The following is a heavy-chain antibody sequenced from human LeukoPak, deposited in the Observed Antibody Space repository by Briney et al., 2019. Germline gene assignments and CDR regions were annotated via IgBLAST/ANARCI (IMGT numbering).Heavy chain of an antibody. J-gene: IGHJ4*02. CDR3: ARGSGLRPFDY. V-gene: IGHV1-8*02. CDR2: MNPNSGNT. D-gene: IGHD4-17*01. CDR1: GYTFTGYY. Sequence: GASVKVSCKASGYTFTGYYMHWVRQAPGQGLEWMGWMNPNSGNTGYAQKFQGRVTMTRNTSISTAYMELSSLRSEDTAVYYCARGSGLRPFDYWGQGTLVTVSS.